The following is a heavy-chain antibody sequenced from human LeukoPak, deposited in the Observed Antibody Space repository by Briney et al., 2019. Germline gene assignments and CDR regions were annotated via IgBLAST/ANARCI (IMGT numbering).Heavy chain of an antibody. J-gene: IGHJ4*02. Sequence: PGGSLRLSCAASGFTFSSYAMSWVRQAPGKGLEWVSAISGSGGSTYYADSVKGRFTISRDNSKNTLYLQMNSLRPEDTAVYFCAKDSMVVVGASLFDYWGQGTLVTVSS. CDR3: AKDSMVVVGASLFDY. CDR1: GFTFSSYA. D-gene: IGHD3-22*01. V-gene: IGHV3-23*01. CDR2: ISGSGGST.